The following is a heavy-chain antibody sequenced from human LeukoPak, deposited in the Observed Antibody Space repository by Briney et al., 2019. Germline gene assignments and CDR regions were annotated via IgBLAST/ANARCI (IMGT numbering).Heavy chain of an antibody. Sequence: PSETLSLTCTVSGGSISSSSYYWGWIRQPPGKGLEWIGSIYYSGSTNYNPSLKSRVTISVDTSKNQFSLKLSSVTAADTAVYYCASYFPRGGGIDYWGQGTLVTVPS. V-gene: IGHV4-39*07. J-gene: IGHJ4*02. D-gene: IGHD3-16*01. CDR1: GGSISSSSYY. CDR2: IYYSGST. CDR3: ASYFPRGGGIDY.